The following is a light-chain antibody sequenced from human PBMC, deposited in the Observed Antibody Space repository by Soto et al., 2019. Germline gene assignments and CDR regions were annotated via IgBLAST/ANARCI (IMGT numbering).Light chain of an antibody. Sequence: QSALTQPRSVSGSPGQSVTFSCTGTSSDVGGYNYVSWYQQHPGKAPKLMIYDVSKRPSGVPDRFSGSKSGNTASLTISGLQAEDEADYYCCSYAGSYTLYVFGTGTKV. J-gene: IGLJ1*01. CDR2: DVS. CDR1: SSDVGGYNY. V-gene: IGLV2-11*01. CDR3: CSYAGSYTLYV.